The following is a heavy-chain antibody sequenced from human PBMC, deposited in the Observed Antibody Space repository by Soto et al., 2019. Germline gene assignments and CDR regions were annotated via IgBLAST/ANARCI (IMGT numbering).Heavy chain of an antibody. CDR2: IYYSGST. J-gene: IGHJ4*02. CDR1: GGSISSGGYY. V-gene: IGHV4-31*03. CDR3: ARVLVSMVRGVIIED. D-gene: IGHD3-10*01. Sequence: QVQRQESGPGLVKPSQTLSLTCTVSGGSISSGGYYWIWIRQQPGKGLEWIGYIYYSGSTYYNPSLKSRVTISGDTSKNQFSLKLSSVTAADTAVYYCARVLVSMVRGVIIEDWGQGTLVTVSS.